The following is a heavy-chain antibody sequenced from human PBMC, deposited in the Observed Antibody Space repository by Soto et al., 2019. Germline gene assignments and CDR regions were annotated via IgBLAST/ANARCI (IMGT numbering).Heavy chain of an antibody. D-gene: IGHD1-26*01. CDR3: ARDGGSAAPHDY. V-gene: IGHV3-48*02. CDR1: GFTFSAYS. J-gene: IGHJ4*02. Sequence: EVQLVESGGGLVEPGGYLSLSCVASGFTFSAYSMNWVRRAPGKGLEWVSYISSDRGTIYFGDSVKGRFTISRDNAKNSLYLQMNSLRDEDTAVYYCARDGGSAAPHDYWGQGTLVTVSS. CDR2: ISSDRGTI.